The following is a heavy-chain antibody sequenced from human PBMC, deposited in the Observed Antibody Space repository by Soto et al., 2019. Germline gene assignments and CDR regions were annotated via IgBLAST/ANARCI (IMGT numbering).Heavy chain of an antibody. D-gene: IGHD4-4*01. J-gene: IGHJ6*02. CDR1: GFTFSGSA. CDR2: IRSKPNNYAT. Sequence: GGSLRLSCAASGFTFSGSAMHWVRQAPGKGLEWVGRIRSKPNNYATAYAASVKGRFSISRDDSKNTAYLQVNGLKTEDTAVYYCSGGQNDYNYYYYYPMDVWGRGTTVTVSS. V-gene: IGHV3-73*01. CDR3: SGGQNDYNYYYYYPMDV.